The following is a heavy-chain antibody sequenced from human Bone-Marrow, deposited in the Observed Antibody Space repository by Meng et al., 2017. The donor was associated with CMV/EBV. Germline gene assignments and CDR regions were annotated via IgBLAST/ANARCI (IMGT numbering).Heavy chain of an antibody. Sequence: QVELGGSWGGGVQPGRSLRLSCAASGFTFSSFAMHWVRQAPGKGLEWVAVISYDGSNKYYADSVKGRFTISRDNSKNTLYLQMNSLRAEDTAVYYCTTGIQLWAAWGQGTLVTVSS. J-gene: IGHJ5*02. D-gene: IGHD5-18*01. CDR3: TTGIQLWAA. CDR2: ISYDGSNK. CDR1: GFTFSSFA. V-gene: IGHV3-30-3*01.